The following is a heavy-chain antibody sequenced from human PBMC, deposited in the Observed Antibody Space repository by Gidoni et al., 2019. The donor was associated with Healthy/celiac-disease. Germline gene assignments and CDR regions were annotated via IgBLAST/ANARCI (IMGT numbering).Heavy chain of an antibody. CDR1: AFPSSSHS. D-gene: IGHD5-12*01. CDR3: ARGKARGMATILDY. CDR2: ISSSSSYI. J-gene: IGHJ4*02. V-gene: IGHV3-21*01. Sequence: EVQLVESGGGLVKPGGSMRLHCAPSAFPSSSHSMNWVRQAPGKGLEWVSSISSSSSYIYYADSVKGRFTISRDNAKNSLYLQMNSLRAEDTAVYYCARGKARGMATILDYWGQGTLVTVSS.